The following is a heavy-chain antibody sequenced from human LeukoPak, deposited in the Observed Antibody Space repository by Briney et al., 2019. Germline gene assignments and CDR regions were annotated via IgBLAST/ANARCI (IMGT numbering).Heavy chain of an antibody. J-gene: IGHJ5*02. D-gene: IGHD2-2*02. CDR1: GYTFTSHD. CDR2: INTDNGNT. Sequence: GASVKVSCKASGYTFTSHDMHWVRQAPGQRLEWMGCINTDNGNTKYSQEFQGSVTITRDTSASTAYMELSSLRSEDFAMYFCTLYNHWGQGTLVTVSS. CDR3: TLYNH. V-gene: IGHV1-3*03.